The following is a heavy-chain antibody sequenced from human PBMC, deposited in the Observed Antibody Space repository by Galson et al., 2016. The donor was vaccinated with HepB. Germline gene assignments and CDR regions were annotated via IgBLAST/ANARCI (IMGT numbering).Heavy chain of an antibody. D-gene: IGHD6-19*01. CDR2: IYVNGTT. CDR1: GLSIGNFGNY. V-gene: IGHV4-61*09. Sequence: TLSLTCTVSGLSIGNFGNYWSWIRQPAGKGLEWIGHIYVNGTTHYNPSLKSRLAISVDTSQNQISLRLSSVTAAEPALYFCAREAWQWLVKNSFDLWGQGTMVTVSS. J-gene: IGHJ3*01. CDR3: AREAWQWLVKNSFDL.